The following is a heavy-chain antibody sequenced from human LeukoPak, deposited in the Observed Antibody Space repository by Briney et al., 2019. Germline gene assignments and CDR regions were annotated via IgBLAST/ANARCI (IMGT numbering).Heavy chain of an antibody. V-gene: IGHV3-7*01. D-gene: IGHD3-22*01. CDR2: IKQDGSEK. CDR3: ARDRAYYDRNGYFGL. CDR1: GFTFSSYW. Sequence: GGSLRLSCAASGFTFSSYWMSWVRQAPGKGLEWVANIKQDGSEKYYVDSVKGRFTISRDNAKNSLYLQMNSLRAEDTAVYYCARDRAYYDRNGYFGLWGQGTLVTVSS. J-gene: IGHJ4*02.